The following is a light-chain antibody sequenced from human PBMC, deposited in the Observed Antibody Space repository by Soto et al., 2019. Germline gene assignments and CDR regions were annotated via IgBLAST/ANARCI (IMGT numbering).Light chain of an antibody. V-gene: IGKV3-20*01. CDR2: DAS. Sequence: EIVFTQTPGPLTLSPGKRATLSCRSSQSFSGTYLAWYQQRPGQPPRLLIYDASSRATGIPDRFSGSGSGTDYTLTISRVEPEDFGVYYCQQYGSSPETFGQGTKVEVK. CDR1: QSFSGTY. CDR3: QQYGSSPET. J-gene: IGKJ2*01.